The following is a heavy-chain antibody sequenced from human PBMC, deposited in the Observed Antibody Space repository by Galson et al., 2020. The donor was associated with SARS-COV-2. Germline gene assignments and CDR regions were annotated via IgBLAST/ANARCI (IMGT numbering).Heavy chain of an antibody. D-gene: IGHD4-17*01. CDR2: IWYDGSNK. V-gene: IGHV3-33*06. CDR3: AKDQNDDYGDYGCDY. J-gene: IGHJ4*02. Sequence: GESLKISCAASGFTFSSYGMHWVRQAPGKGLEWVAVIWYDGSNKYYADSVKGRFTISRDNSKNTLYLQMNSLRAEDTAVYYCAKDQNDDYGDYGCDYWGQGTLVTVSS. CDR1: GFTFSSYG.